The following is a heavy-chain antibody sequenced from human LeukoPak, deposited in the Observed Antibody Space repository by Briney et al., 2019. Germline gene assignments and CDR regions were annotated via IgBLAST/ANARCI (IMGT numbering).Heavy chain of an antibody. CDR3: ARFSKKYSGSYTYYFDY. CDR2: INPNSGGT. CDR1: GYTFTGYY. D-gene: IGHD1-26*01. Sequence: ASVKVSCKASGYTFTGYYMHWVRQAPGQGLEWMGWINPNSGGTNYAQKFQGRVTMTRDTSISTAYMELSRLRSDDTAVYYCARFSKKYSGSYTYYFDYWGQGSLVTVSS. V-gene: IGHV1-2*02. J-gene: IGHJ4*02.